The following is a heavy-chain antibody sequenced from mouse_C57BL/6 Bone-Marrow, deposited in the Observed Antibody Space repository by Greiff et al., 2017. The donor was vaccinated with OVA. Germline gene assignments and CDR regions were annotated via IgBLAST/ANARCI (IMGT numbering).Heavy chain of an antibody. CDR1: GYTFTDYE. CDR3: TRYYGNWALCYYAMDY. CDR2: IDPETGGT. J-gene: IGHJ4*01. D-gene: IGHD2-1*01. V-gene: IGHV1-15*01. Sequence: QVQLQQSGAELVRPGASVTLSCKASGYTFTDYEMHWVKQTPVHGLEWIGAIDPETGGTAYNQKFKGKAILTADKSSSTAYMKLRSLTSADSAVYYCTRYYGNWALCYYAMDYWGQGTSVTVSS.